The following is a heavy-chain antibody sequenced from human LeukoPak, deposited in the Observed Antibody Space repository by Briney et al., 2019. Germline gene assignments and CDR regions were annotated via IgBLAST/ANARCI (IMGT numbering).Heavy chain of an antibody. V-gene: IGHV1-46*01. Sequence: ASLKVSCKASGYTFTGYYMHWVRQAPGQGLEWMGIVNPSGSSTSYAQKFQGRVTMTRDASTSTVYMDLSSLTSEDTAVYYCARGNPTNYGAYLYYFDYWGQGTLVTVSS. CDR3: ARGNPTNYGAYLYYFDY. CDR2: VNPSGSST. J-gene: IGHJ4*02. CDR1: GYTFTGYY. D-gene: IGHD4-17*01.